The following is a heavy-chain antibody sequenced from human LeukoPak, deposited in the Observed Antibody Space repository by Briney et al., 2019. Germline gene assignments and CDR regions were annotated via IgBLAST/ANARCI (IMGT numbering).Heavy chain of an antibody. J-gene: IGHJ4*02. CDR3: ARRRGSYYFDY. V-gene: IGHV4-38-2*02. D-gene: IGHD1-26*01. CDR2: IYHGGST. CDR1: GYSISSGYY. Sequence: SETLSLTCTVSGYSISSGYYWGWIRQPPGKGLEWIGSIYHGGSTYYNPSLKSRVTISVDTSKNQFSLKLSSVTAADTAVYYCARRRGSYYFDYWGLGNLVTVSS.